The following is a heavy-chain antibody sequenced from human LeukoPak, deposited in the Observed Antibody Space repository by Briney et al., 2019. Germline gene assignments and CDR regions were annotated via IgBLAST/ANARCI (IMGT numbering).Heavy chain of an antibody. Sequence: SETLSLTCSVSGVSISSYDWSWLRQPAGKGLEWIGRVYTRGNTDYNPSLKSRVTMSVDTSKNQFSLRLSSVTAADTAVYYCARGEVGYCTGGTCGYYYYGMDVWGQGTTVTVSS. CDR1: GVSISSYD. D-gene: IGHD2-15*01. CDR2: VYTRGNT. J-gene: IGHJ6*02. V-gene: IGHV4-4*07. CDR3: ARGEVGYCTGGTCGYYYYGMDV.